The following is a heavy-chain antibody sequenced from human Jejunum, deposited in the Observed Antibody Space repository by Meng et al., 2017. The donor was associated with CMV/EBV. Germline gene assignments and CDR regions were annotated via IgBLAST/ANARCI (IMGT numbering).Heavy chain of an antibody. CDR1: GFAFSGYS. V-gene: IGHV3-21*01. CDR3: VRLSSSSDFDY. J-gene: IGHJ4*02. Sequence: EVQLVEPGGXLVKPGXSLRRSCAASGFAFSGYSMNWCRQATGKGLQWVSSISTSSTNIYYTDSVKGRFTTSRDNARSSLYLQMNSLSAEDTAIYYCVRLSSSSDFDYWGQGTLVTVSS. CDR2: ISTSSTNI. D-gene: IGHD6-6*01.